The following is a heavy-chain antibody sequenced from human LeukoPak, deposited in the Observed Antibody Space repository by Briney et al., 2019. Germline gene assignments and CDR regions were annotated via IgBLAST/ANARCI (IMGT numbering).Heavy chain of an antibody. CDR1: GFTFSNYE. J-gene: IGHJ4*02. D-gene: IGHD3-3*02. Sequence: GGSLRLSCAASGFTFSNYEMNWVRQAPGKGLEWVSYISTSGSTIYYADSVKGRFTISRDNAKNSLYLQMNTLRAEDTAVYYCARDHIWSSLDYFDYWDQGTLVTVSS. CDR3: ARDHIWSSLDYFDY. CDR2: ISTSGSTI. V-gene: IGHV3-48*03.